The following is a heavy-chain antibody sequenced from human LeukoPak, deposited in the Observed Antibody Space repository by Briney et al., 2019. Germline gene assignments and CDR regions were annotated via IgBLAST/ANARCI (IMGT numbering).Heavy chain of an antibody. J-gene: IGHJ2*01. CDR2: IYYSGRT. V-gene: IGHV4-59*08. Sequence: SETLSLTCTVSGGSISSYYWSWIWQPPGKGLEWIGYIYYSGRTNYNPSLKSRVTISVDTSKNQFSLKLSSVTAADTAVYYCARGYCSGGTCYGYFDLWGRGTLVTVSS. CDR3: ARGYCSGGTCYGYFDL. D-gene: IGHD2-15*01. CDR1: GGSISSYY.